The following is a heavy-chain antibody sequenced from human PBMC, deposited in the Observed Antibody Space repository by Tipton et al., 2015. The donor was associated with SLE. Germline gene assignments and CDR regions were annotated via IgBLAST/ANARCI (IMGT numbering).Heavy chain of an antibody. CDR3: ARSHSSGRDYYYYMDV. D-gene: IGHD6-19*01. V-gene: IGHV4-39*07. CDR2: IYYSGST. J-gene: IGHJ6*03. Sequence: WIRQPPGKGLEWIGSIYYSGSTYYNPSLKSRVTISVDTSKNQFSLKLSSVTAADTAVYYCARSHSSGRDYYYYMDVWGKGTTVTVS.